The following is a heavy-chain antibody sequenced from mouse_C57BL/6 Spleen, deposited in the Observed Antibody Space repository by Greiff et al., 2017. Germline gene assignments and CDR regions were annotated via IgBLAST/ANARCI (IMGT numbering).Heavy chain of an antibody. D-gene: IGHD2-3*01. CDR1: GYSITSGYY. V-gene: IGHV3-6*01. Sequence: ESGPGLVKPSQSLSLTCSVTGYSITSGYYWNWIRQFPGNKLEWMGYISYDGSNNYNPSLKNRISITRDTSKNQFFLKLNSVTTEDTATYYCARLGDGYYGYFDVWGTGTTVTVSS. J-gene: IGHJ1*03. CDR3: ARLGDGYYGYFDV. CDR2: ISYDGSN.